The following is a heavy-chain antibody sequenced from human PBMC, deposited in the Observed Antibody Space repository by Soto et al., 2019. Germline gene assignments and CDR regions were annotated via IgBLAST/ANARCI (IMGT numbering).Heavy chain of an antibody. Sequence: QVQLVESGGGVVQPGRSLRLSCAASGFTFSSYGMHWVRQAPGKGQEWVAVIWYDGSNKYYADSVKGRFTISRDNSKNTLYLQMNSLRAEDTSVYYCAIDSGYSSSWSDDWGQGTLVTVSS. CDR3: AIDSGYSSSWSDD. CDR1: GFTFSSYG. V-gene: IGHV3-33*01. D-gene: IGHD6-13*01. J-gene: IGHJ4*02. CDR2: IWYDGSNK.